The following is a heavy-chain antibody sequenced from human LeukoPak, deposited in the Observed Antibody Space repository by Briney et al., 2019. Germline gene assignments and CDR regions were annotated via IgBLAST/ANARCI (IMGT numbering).Heavy chain of an antibody. V-gene: IGHV1-69*13. CDR3: ARVGIQLRGFDY. J-gene: IGHJ4*02. D-gene: IGHD5-18*01. CDR2: IIPIFGTA. Sequence: SVKVSCKASGGTFSSYAISWVRQAPGQGLEWMGGIIPIFGTANYAQKFQGRVTITADESTSTAYMELSSLRSEDTAVYYCARVGIQLRGFDYWGQGTLVTVSS. CDR1: GGTFSSYA.